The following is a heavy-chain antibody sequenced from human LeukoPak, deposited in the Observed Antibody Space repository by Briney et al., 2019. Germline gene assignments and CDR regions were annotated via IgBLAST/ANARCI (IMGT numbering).Heavy chain of an antibody. CDR2: ISSSSSTI. CDR1: GFTFSSYS. J-gene: IGHJ4*02. V-gene: IGHV3-48*04. CDR3: ASEIMVRGVPPHPRDY. Sequence: GGSLRLSCAAPGFTFSSYSMNWVRQAPGKGLEWVSYISSSSSTIYYADSVKGRFTISRDNAKNSLYLQMNSLRAEDTAVYYCASEIMVRGVPPHPRDYWGQGTLVTVSS. D-gene: IGHD3-10*01.